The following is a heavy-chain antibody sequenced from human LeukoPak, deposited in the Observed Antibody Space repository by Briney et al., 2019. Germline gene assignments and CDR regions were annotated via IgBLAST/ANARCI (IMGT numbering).Heavy chain of an antibody. J-gene: IGHJ4*02. CDR2: ISAYNGNT. CDR1: GYTFTSYG. D-gene: IGHD2-21*01. Sequence: ASVKVSCKASGYTFTSYGISWVRQAPGQGLEWMGWISAYNGNTNYAQKFQGRVTMTEDTSTDTAYMELSRLRSDDTAVYYCARDKDGVISDYWGQGTLVTVSS. V-gene: IGHV1-18*01. CDR3: ARDKDGVISDY.